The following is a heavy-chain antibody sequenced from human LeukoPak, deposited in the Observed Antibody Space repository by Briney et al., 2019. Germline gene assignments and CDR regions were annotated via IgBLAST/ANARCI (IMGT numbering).Heavy chain of an antibody. V-gene: IGHV4-39*01. D-gene: IGHD4-23*01. CDR1: GGSISSSSYY. CDR2: IFYSGST. Sequence: SETLSLTCTVSGGSISSSSYYWGWIRQPPGKGLEWIGRIFYSGSTYYNPSLKSRVTISVDTSKNQVSLKLSSVTGADTAVYYCARQGYSRVTKSDYYYGMDVWGQGTTVTVSS. J-gene: IGHJ6*02. CDR3: ARQGYSRVTKSDYYYGMDV.